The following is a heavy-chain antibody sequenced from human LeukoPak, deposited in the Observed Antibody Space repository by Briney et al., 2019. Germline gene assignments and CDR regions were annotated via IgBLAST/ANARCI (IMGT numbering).Heavy chain of an antibody. Sequence: GGSLRLSCAASGFTFSSYAMSWVRQAPGKGLEGVSAISGSGGSTYYADSVKGRFTISRDNSKKTLYLQMNSLRAEDTAVYYCAKGTRMIVVDNTIDYWGQGTLVTVSS. V-gene: IGHV3-23*01. CDR3: AKGTRMIVVDNTIDY. CDR1: GFTFSSYA. D-gene: IGHD3-22*01. CDR2: ISGSGGST. J-gene: IGHJ4*02.